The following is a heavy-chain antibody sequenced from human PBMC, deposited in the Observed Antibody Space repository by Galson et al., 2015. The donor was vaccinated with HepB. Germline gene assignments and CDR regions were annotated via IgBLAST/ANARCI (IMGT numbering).Heavy chain of an antibody. CDR3: ARSPSPQWATIMGAVAGNRGVYYYYGMDV. J-gene: IGHJ6*02. CDR1: GFTFSSYS. Sequence: SLRLSCAASGFTFSSYSMNWVRQAPGKGLEWVSSISSSSSYIYYADSVKGRFTISRDNAKNSLYLQMNSLRAEDTAVYYCARSPSPQWATIMGAVAGNRGVYYYYGMDVWGQGTTVTVSS. V-gene: IGHV3-21*01. CDR2: ISSSSSYI. D-gene: IGHD6-19*01.